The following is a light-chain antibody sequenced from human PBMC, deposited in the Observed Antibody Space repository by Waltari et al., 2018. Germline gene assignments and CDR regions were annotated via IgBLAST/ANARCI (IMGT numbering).Light chain of an antibody. CDR1: SSDVGTYNL. CDR3: CSYAGGSTFYV. J-gene: IGLJ1*01. V-gene: IGLV2-23*01. Sequence: QSALTQPASVSGSPGQSITISCTGTSSDVGTYNLVSWYPQPPGKAPKLLRYEDSKRPSGLSHRFSGAKSGNTAALTIFGLQAEDEADYYCCSYAGGSTFYVFGTETKVTVL. CDR2: EDS.